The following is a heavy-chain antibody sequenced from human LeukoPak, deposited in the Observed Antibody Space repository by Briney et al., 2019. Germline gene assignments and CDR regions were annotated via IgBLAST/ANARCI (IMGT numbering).Heavy chain of an antibody. CDR1: GGSNSSSGYY. CDR2: VYYSGTT. Sequence: PSETLSLTCSVSGGSNSSSGYYWGWIRQPPGKGLEWIGSVYYSGTTYYNPSLKSRVTISVDTSKNQLSLRLSSVTAADTAVYYCAREYSSSRYGYWGQGTLVSVSS. J-gene: IGHJ4*02. CDR3: AREYSSSRYGY. V-gene: IGHV4-39*07. D-gene: IGHD2-2*01.